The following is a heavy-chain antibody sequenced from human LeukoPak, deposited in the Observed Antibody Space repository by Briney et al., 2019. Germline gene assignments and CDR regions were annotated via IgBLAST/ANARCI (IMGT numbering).Heavy chain of an antibody. V-gene: IGHV4-39*07. CDR1: GGSISSSSYY. CDR3: ARRDHYYDSSGYFDY. J-gene: IGHJ4*02. D-gene: IGHD3-22*01. Sequence: SETLSLTCTVSGGSISSSSYYWGWIRQPPGKGLEWIGSIYYSGSTYYNPSLKSRVTISVDTSKNQFSLKLSSVTAADTAAYCCARRDHYYDSSGYFDYWGQGTLVTVSS. CDR2: IYYSGST.